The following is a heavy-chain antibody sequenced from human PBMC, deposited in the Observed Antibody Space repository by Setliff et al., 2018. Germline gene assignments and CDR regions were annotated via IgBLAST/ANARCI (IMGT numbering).Heavy chain of an antibody. CDR2: XXXXXXXX. V-gene: IGHV1-8*01. CDR3: ARGRGFSGLESTVDFFEY. Sequence: ASVKVSCKASGYRFNTHDINWVRQAPGQGXEXXGXXXXXXXXXGXXXXXXXRVTMTVNRAISTAYLELSGLTPDDTAVYFCARGRGFSGLESTVDFFEYWGPGTLVTVS. CDR1: GYRFNTHD. D-gene: IGHD6-19*01. J-gene: IGHJ4*02.